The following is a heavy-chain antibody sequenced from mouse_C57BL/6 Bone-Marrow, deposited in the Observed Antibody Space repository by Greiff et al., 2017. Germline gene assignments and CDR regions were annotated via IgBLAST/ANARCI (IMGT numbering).Heavy chain of an antibody. Sequence: VQLKESGAELVRPGASVKLSCTASGFNIKDYYMHWVKQRPEQGLEWIGRIDPEDGDTEYAPKFQGKATMTADTSSNTAYLQLSSLTSEDTAVYYGTGDYDEYYYAMDYWGQGTSVTVSS. CDR2: IDPEDGDT. CDR3: TGDYDEYYYAMDY. D-gene: IGHD2-4*01. CDR1: GFNIKDYY. V-gene: IGHV14-1*01. J-gene: IGHJ4*01.